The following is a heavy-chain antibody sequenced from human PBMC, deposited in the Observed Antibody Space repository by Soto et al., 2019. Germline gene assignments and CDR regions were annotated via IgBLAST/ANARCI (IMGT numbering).Heavy chain of an antibody. CDR3: AYSPGWYRHDL. Sequence: QVQLQESGPGLVKPSGTLSLTCAVSGDSISSPKWWTWVRQPPGKGLEWIGDMLHSGTTNYNPSLKSRVTISVDKSQNQFSLNLYSVNAADTAVYYCAYSPGWYRHDLWGPGTLVIVSS. CDR1: GDSISSPKW. V-gene: IGHV4-4*02. D-gene: IGHD6-19*01. J-gene: IGHJ3*01. CDR2: MLHSGTT.